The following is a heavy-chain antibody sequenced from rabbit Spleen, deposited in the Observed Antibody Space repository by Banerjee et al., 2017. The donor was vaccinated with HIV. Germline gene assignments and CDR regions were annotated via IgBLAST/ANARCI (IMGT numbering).Heavy chain of an antibody. V-gene: IGHV1S45*01. D-gene: IGHD1-1*01. CDR1: GFSFSNKAV. Sequence: QEQLVESGGGLVKPGASLTLTCKASGFSFSNKAVMCWVRQAPGKGLEWIACIDSGSSSFTYFASWAKGRFTISKASSTTVTLQMTSLTAADTATYFCARDTSSSFSSYGMDLWGQGTLVTVS. J-gene: IGHJ6*01. CDR3: ARDTSSSFSSYGMDL. CDR2: IDSGSSSFT.